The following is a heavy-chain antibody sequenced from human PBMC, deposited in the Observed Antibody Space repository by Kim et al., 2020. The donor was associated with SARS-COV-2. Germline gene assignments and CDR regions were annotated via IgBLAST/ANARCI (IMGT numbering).Heavy chain of an antibody. V-gene: IGHV3-30*02. D-gene: IGHD1-26*01. Sequence: ESETGRFTISRENAQNALYLQMDSLRAEDTAVYYCAKDGGGYFDYWGQGSLVTVSS. CDR3: AKDGGGYFDY. J-gene: IGHJ4*02.